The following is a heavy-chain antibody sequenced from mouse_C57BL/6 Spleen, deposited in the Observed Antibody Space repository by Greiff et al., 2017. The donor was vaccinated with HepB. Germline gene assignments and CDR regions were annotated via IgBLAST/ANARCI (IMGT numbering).Heavy chain of an antibody. CDR2: INPNNGGT. CDR3: ARTYYYGPYYYAMDY. CDR1: GYTFTDYY. J-gene: IGHJ4*01. Sequence: EVQLQQSGPELVKPGASVKISCKASGYTFTDYYMNWVKQSHGKSLEWIGDINPNNGGTSYNQKFKGKATLTVDKSSSTAYMELRSLTSEDSAVYYCARTYYYGPYYYAMDYWGQGTSVTVSS. V-gene: IGHV1-26*01. D-gene: IGHD1-1*01.